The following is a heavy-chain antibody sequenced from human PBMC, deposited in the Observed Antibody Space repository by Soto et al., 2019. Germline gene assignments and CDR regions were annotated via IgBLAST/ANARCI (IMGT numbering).Heavy chain of an antibody. CDR1: GYTFTSYA. CDR2: INAGNGNT. J-gene: IGHJ4*02. D-gene: IGHD3-22*01. CDR3: AADSSGYYEDFDY. V-gene: IGHV1-3*01. Sequence: QVQLVQSGAEVKKPGASVKVSCKASGYTFTSYAMHWVRQAPGQRLEWMGWINAGNGNTKYSQKFQGRVTITRDTSASTVYMELSSLRSEDTAVYYCAADSSGYYEDFDYWGQGTLVTVSS.